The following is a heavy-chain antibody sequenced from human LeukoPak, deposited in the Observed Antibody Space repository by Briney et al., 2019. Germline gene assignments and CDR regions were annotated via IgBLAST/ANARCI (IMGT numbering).Heavy chain of an antibody. V-gene: IGHV3-23*01. CDR3: AKRSSGWYGAGDY. CDR2: ISGSGGST. J-gene: IGHJ4*02. Sequence: GGSLRLSCAASGFTFSSYAMSWVRQAPGKGLEWVSAISGSGGSTYYADPVKGRFTISRDNSKNTLYLQMNSLRAEDTAVYYCAKRSSGWYGAGDYWGQGTLVTVSS. D-gene: IGHD6-19*01. CDR1: GFTFSSYA.